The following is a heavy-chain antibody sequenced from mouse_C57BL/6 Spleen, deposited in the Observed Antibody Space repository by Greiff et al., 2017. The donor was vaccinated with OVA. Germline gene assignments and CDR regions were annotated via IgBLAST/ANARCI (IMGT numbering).Heavy chain of an antibody. CDR2: IYPGSGST. Sequence: QVQLKQPGAELVKPGASVKMSCKASGYIFTSYWITWVKQRPGQGLEWIGDIYPGSGSTNYNEKFKSKATLTVDTSSSTAYMQLSSLTSEDSAVYYCARSSGLPAMDYWGQGTSVTVSS. CDR3: ARSSGLPAMDY. J-gene: IGHJ4*01. V-gene: IGHV1-55*01. CDR1: GYIFTSYW. D-gene: IGHD3-2*02.